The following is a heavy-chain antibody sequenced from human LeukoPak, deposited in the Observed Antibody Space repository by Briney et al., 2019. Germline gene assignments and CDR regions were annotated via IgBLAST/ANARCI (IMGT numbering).Heavy chain of an antibody. CDR2: IYSSGST. J-gene: IGHJ4*02. Sequence: SETLSLTCTVSGGSISSGSYYWSWIRQPAGKGLEWIGRIYSSGSTSYNPSLQSRVTISLDTSKNQFSLKLNSVTAADTAVYYCARAGLPSDFWSGYPLGYWGQGTLVTVSS. D-gene: IGHD3-3*01. V-gene: IGHV4-61*02. CDR1: GGSISSGSYY. CDR3: ARAGLPSDFWSGYPLGY.